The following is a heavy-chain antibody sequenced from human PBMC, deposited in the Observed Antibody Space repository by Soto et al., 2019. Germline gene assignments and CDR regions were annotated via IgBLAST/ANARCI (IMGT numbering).Heavy chain of an antibody. CDR2: IVVGRGHT. V-gene: IGHV1-58*02. Sequence: QMQLVQSGPEVKKPGTSVKVSCKASGFTFTSSAMQWVRQARGQRLEWIGWIVVGRGHTNYAQKFQERVTMTRAMSTSTAYMELSSLRSEDTAVYYCAADSRYCSGGNCEDYWGQGTLVTVSS. CDR1: GFTFTSSA. J-gene: IGHJ4*02. D-gene: IGHD2-15*01. CDR3: AADSRYCSGGNCEDY.